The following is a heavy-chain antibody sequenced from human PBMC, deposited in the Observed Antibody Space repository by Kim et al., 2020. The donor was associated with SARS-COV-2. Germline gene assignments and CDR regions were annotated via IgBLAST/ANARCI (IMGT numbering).Heavy chain of an antibody. D-gene: IGHD3-3*01. CDR1: GGSISSSSYY. Sequence: SETLSLTCTVSGGSISSSSYYWGWIRQPPGKGLEWIGSIYYSGSTYYNPSLKSRVTISVDTSKNQFSLKLSSVTAADTAVYYCARLSVFGVVSSSFDYWGQGTLVTVSS. V-gene: IGHV4-39*01. CDR2: IYYSGST. J-gene: IGHJ4*02. CDR3: ARLSVFGVVSSSFDY.